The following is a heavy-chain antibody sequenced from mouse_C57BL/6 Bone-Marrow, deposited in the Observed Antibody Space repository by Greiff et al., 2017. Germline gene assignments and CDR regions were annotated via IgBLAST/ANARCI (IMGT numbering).Heavy chain of an antibody. V-gene: IGHV5-6*01. J-gene: IGHJ2*01. CDR2: ISSGGSYT. D-gene: IGHD2-4*01. CDR3: ARQEDYDY. CDR1: GFTFSSYG. Sequence: EVHLVESGGDLVKPGGSLKLSCAASGFTFSSYGMSWVRQTPDKRLEWVATISSGGSYTYYPDSVKGRFTISRDNAKNTLYLQMSSLKSEDTAMYYCARQEDYDYWGQGTTLTVSS.